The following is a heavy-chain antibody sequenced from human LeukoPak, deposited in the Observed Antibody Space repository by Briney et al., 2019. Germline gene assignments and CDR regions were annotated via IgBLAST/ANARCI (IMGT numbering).Heavy chain of an antibody. J-gene: IGHJ4*02. CDR1: GFTVSSNY. CDR2: IYSGGST. V-gene: IGHV3-66*01. CDR3: ARDGGWHYFDY. D-gene: IGHD6-19*01. Sequence: PGGSLRLSCAASGFTVSSNYMNWVRQAPGKGLEWVSVIYSGGSTFYADSVKGRFTISRDNSKNTLYLQMNSLRAEDTAVYYCARDGGWHYFDYWGQGTLVTVSS.